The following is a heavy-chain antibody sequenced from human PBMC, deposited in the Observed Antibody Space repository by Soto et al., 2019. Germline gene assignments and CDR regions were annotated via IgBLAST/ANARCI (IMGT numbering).Heavy chain of an antibody. J-gene: IGHJ6*02. V-gene: IGHV4-31*11. D-gene: IGHD6-25*01. Sequence: PXETLSLTCAVSGCSISSVGHYWTWIRQQPGKGLEWIGYIYYSGSTDYNPSLKSRVTISVDRSKNQFSLNLSSVTAADTAIYYCARESGGYDSSTRYGLDVWGQGTTVTSP. CDR3: ARESGGYDSSTRYGLDV. CDR2: IYYSGST. CDR1: GCSISSVGHY.